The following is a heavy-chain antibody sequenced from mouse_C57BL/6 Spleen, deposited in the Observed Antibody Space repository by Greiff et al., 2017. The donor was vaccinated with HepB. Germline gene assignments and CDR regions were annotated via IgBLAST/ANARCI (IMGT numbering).Heavy chain of an antibody. Sequence: VQLQQSGPELVKPGASVKISCKASGYAFSSSWMNWVKQRPGKGLEWIGRIYPGDGDTNYNGKFKGKATLTADKSSSTAYMQLSSLTSEDSAVYCCAVGVTGPTFDYWGQGTTLTVSS. CDR1: GYAFSSSW. V-gene: IGHV1-82*01. CDR2: IYPGDGDT. CDR3: AVGVTGPTFDY. D-gene: IGHD4-1*01. J-gene: IGHJ2*01.